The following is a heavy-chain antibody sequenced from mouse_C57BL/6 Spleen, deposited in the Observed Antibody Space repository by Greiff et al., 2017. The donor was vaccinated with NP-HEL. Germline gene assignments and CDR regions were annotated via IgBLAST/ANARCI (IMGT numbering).Heavy chain of an antibody. CDR2: IDPSDSYT. V-gene: IGHV1-69*01. CDR3: ARHDGYYVGYAMDY. J-gene: IGHJ4*01. D-gene: IGHD2-3*01. Sequence: QVQLQQPGAELVMPGASVKLSCKASGYTFTSYWMHWVKQRPGQGLEWIGEIDPSDSYTNYNHKFKGKSTLTVDKSSSTAYMQLSSLTSEDSAVYYCARHDGYYVGYAMDYWGQGTSVTVSS. CDR1: GYTFTSYW.